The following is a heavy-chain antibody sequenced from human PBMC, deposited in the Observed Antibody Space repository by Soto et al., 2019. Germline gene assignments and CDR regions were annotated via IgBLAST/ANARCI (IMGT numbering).Heavy chain of an antibody. CDR3: TSLNGELGLGY. CDR1: GFTFSDSA. CDR2: IRSKANSYAT. J-gene: IGHJ4*02. D-gene: IGHD3-10*01. V-gene: IGHV3-73*02. Sequence: EVLLVESGGGLVQPGGSLKLSCAASGFTFSDSAMYWVRQASGKGLEWVGRIRSKANSYATSYAASVKGRFSISRDDSKNTAYLETNSVKTEDTAVYYCTSLNGELGLGYWGQGTLVIVSS.